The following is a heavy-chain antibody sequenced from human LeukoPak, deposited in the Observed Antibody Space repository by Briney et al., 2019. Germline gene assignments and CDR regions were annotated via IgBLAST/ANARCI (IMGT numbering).Heavy chain of an antibody. V-gene: IGHV4-4*02. D-gene: IGHD5-24*01. Sequence: SETLSLTCAVSGGSISSSNWWSWVRQPPGKGLEWIGEIYHSGSTNYNPSLKSRVTISVDKSKNQFSLKLSSVTAADTAVYYCARDREDRDGYNYHYYYYMDVWGKGTTVTVSS. CDR2: IYHSGST. CDR3: ARDREDRDGYNYHYYYYMDV. J-gene: IGHJ6*03. CDR1: GGSISSSNW.